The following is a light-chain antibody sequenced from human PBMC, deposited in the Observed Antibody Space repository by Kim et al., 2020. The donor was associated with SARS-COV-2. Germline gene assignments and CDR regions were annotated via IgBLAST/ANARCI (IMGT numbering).Light chain of an antibody. V-gene: IGLV4-69*01. Sequence: SVKLTCTLSSGHSSYAIAWHQQQPEKGPRYLMKLNSDGSHSKGDGIPDRFSGSSSGAERYLTISSLQSEDEADYYCQTWGTGMGVFGGGTQLTVL. CDR3: QTWGTGMGV. CDR1: SGHSSYA. CDR2: LNSDGSH. J-gene: IGLJ2*01.